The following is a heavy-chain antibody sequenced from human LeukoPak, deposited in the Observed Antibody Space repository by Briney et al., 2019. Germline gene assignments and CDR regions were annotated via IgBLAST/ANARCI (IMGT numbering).Heavy chain of an antibody. CDR2: IYPGDSDT. Sequence: GESLKISCKGSGYSFTSYWIGWVRQVPGKGLEWMGIIYPGDSDTRYSPSFQGQVTISADKSISTAYLQWSSLKASDTAMYYCARHPHTVTTDYYYYGMDVWGQGTTVTVSS. CDR1: GYSFTSYW. J-gene: IGHJ6*02. CDR3: ARHPHTVTTDYYYYGMDV. V-gene: IGHV5-51*01. D-gene: IGHD4-17*01.